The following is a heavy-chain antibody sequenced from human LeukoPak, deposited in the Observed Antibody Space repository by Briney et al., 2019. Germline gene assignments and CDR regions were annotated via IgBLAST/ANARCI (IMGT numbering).Heavy chain of an antibody. J-gene: IGHJ6*03. D-gene: IGHD5-24*01. CDR1: SGSISSGSYY. V-gene: IGHV4-61*02. CDR2: IYTSGST. Sequence: SQTLSLTCTVSSGSISSGSYYWSWIRQPAGKGLEWIGRIYTSGSTNYNPSLKSRVTISVDTSKNQFSLKLSSVTAADTAVYYCARGDRMATIDYYYYYMDVWGKGTTVTVSS. CDR3: ARGDRMATIDYYYYYMDV.